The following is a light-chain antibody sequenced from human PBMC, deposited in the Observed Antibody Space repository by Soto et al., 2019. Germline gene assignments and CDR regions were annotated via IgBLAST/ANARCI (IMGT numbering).Light chain of an antibody. CDR2: AAS. J-gene: IGKJ4*01. CDR1: QSISSY. CDR3: QQSYSTLALT. Sequence: DIQMTQSPSSLSASVGDRVTITCRASQSISSYLNWYQQKPGKAPKLLIYAASSLQSGVPSRFSGSGSGTDFTLTISSLQPEDFATYYCQQSYSTLALTFGGGTQGEIK. V-gene: IGKV1-39*01.